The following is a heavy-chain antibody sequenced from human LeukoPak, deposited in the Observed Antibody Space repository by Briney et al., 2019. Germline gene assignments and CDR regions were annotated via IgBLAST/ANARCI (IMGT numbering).Heavy chain of an antibody. Sequence: ASVKVSCKASGYTFTGYYMHWVRQAPGQGLEWMGWINPNSGGTNYAQKFQGRVSMTRDTSISTAYMELSRLRSDDTAVYYCARVLGATLNGNYWGQGTLVTVSS. D-gene: IGHD1-26*01. CDR2: INPNSGGT. V-gene: IGHV1-2*02. CDR1: GYTFTGYY. CDR3: ARVLGATLNGNY. J-gene: IGHJ4*02.